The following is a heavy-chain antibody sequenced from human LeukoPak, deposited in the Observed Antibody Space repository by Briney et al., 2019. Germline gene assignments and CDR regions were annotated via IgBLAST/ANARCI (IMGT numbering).Heavy chain of an antibody. CDR2: IYSGGST. V-gene: IGHV3-53*01. Sequence: GGSLRHSCAASGFTVSSNYRSWVRQAPGQGLEWVSVIYSGGSTYYADSVKGRFTISRDISKNTVYLQMNSLRAEDTAVYYCARTYGDYVYILGYWGQGTLVTVSS. D-gene: IGHD4-17*01. J-gene: IGHJ4*02. CDR1: GFTVSSNY. CDR3: ARTYGDYVYILGY.